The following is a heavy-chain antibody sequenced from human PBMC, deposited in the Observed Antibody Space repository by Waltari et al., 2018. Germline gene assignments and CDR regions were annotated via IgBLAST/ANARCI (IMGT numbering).Heavy chain of an antibody. Sequence: EVQLVESGGGLVQPGRSLRLSCAASAFTFVGYAMPWVRKVPGKGLEWVSGISWNSGSIGYADSVKGRFTISRDNAKNSLYLQMNSLRVEDTALYYCAKDIEGRISTSLYSFYGMDVWGQGTTVTVS. CDR1: AFTFVGYA. J-gene: IGHJ6*02. CDR2: ISWNSGSI. D-gene: IGHD2-2*01. CDR3: AKDIEGRISTSLYSFYGMDV. V-gene: IGHV3-9*01.